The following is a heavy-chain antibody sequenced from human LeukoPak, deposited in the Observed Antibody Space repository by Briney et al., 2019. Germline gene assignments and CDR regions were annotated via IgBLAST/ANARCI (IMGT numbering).Heavy chain of an antibody. CDR3: TRGWGSSGPGDF. Sequence: GGSLRLSCVVSGFTFSTFWMSWVRQAPGKGLEWVANIRQGGSEKYYVDSVKGRFTISRDNANNSLYLQVHSLGDEDTGVYYCTRGWGSSGPGDFWGRGTLVTVSS. J-gene: IGHJ4*02. D-gene: IGHD6-19*01. V-gene: IGHV3-7*01. CDR1: GFTFSTFW. CDR2: IRQGGSEK.